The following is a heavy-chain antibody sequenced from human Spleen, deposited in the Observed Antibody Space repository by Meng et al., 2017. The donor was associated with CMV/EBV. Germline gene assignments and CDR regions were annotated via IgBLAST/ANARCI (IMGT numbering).Heavy chain of an antibody. V-gene: IGHV4-39*07. CDR1: GDSITSTSYY. Sequence: SETLSLTCSVSGDSITSTSYYWGWIRQSPGKGLEWIGNIYYSGSTYYNPSVKSRVTISVDTSKNQFSLKVSSVTAADTATYYCARDISEGTTTYYFDSWGQGILVTVSS. J-gene: IGHJ4*02. D-gene: IGHD4-17*01. CDR3: ARDISEGTTTYYFDS. CDR2: IYYSGST.